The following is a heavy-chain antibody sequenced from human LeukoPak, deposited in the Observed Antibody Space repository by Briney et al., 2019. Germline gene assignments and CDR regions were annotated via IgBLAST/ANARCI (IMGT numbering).Heavy chain of an antibody. D-gene: IGHD5-24*01. CDR3: AKDIQLST. CDR2: IGASGEST. J-gene: IGHJ3*01. Sequence: PGGSLRLSCAASGFTFSVAAMTWVRQAPGKGLEWVSLIGASGESTYYADSVKGRFTISRDNSKNTLSLQMNSLRVEDTAMYFCAKDIQLSTWGVGTMGTVSS. V-gene: IGHV3-23*01. CDR1: GFTFSVAA.